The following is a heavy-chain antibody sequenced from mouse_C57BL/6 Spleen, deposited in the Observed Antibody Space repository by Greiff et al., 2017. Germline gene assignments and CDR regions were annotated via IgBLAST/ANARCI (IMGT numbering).Heavy chain of an antibody. J-gene: IGHJ1*03. V-gene: IGHV1-5*01. D-gene: IGHD1-1*01. Sequence: EVKLVESGTVLARPGASVKMSCKTSGYTFTSYWMHWVKQRPGQGLEWIGAIYPGNSDTSYNQKFKGKAKLTAVTSASTAYMELSSLTNEDSAVYYCTRKDYYYGSSEGYFDVWGTGTTVTVSS. CDR1: GYTFTSYW. CDR2: IYPGNSDT. CDR3: TRKDYYYGSSEGYFDV.